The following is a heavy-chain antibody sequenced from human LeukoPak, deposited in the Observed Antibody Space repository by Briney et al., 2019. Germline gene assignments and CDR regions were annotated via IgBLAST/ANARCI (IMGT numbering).Heavy chain of an antibody. CDR1: GYDFAGYW. CDR2: IYPGHSNT. V-gene: IGHV5-51*01. D-gene: IGHD1-26*01. CDR3: ARQAGATQITHFDY. Sequence: GESLKISRKSSGYDFAGYWIGWVRQMPGKGLEWMGIIYPGHSNTRYSPSFQGQVTISADKSISTTYLQWGSLRASDTAMYYCARQAGATQITHFDYWGQGTLVTVSS. J-gene: IGHJ4*02.